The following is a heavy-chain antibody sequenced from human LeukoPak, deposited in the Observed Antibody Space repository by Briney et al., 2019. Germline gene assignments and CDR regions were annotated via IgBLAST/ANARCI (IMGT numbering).Heavy chain of an antibody. Sequence: ASVKVSCKASGYTFTGYYMHWVRQAPGQGLEWMGRINPNNGATNYAQKLQGRVTITGDTSISTAYMELSSLRSEDTAVYYCATAPPTIIAVAGTWGQGTLVTVSS. D-gene: IGHD6-19*01. CDR1: GYTFTGYY. J-gene: IGHJ4*02. V-gene: IGHV1-2*06. CDR3: ATAPPTIIAVAGT. CDR2: INPNNGAT.